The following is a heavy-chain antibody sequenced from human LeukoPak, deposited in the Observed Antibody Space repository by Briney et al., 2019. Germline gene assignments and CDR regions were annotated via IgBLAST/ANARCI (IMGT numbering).Heavy chain of an antibody. CDR1: GYTFTSYD. D-gene: IGHD6-6*01. Sequence: GASVKVSCKASGYTFTSYDINWVRQATGQGLEWMGWMNPNSGNTGDAQKFQGRVTMTRNTSISTAYMELSSLRSEDTAVYYCARGKAARPIRYNWFDPWGQGTLVTVSS. V-gene: IGHV1-8*01. J-gene: IGHJ5*02. CDR3: ARGKAARPIRYNWFDP. CDR2: MNPNSGNT.